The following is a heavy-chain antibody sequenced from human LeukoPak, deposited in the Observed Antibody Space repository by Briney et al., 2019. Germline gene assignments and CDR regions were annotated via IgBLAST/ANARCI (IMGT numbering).Heavy chain of an antibody. CDR3: ARVVAGYCSSATCHRYTMDA. Sequence: PSETLSLTCTVFGGSITSGDYYWSWIRKPPGKGLECIGYIYYSGSAYYSPSLKSRLTISVDTSKNQFSLKLSSVTAADTAVYYCARVVAGYCSSATCHRYTMDAWGQGTTVTVSS. CDR2: IYYSGSA. J-gene: IGHJ6*02. D-gene: IGHD2-2*03. CDR1: GGSITSGDYY. V-gene: IGHV4-30-4*01.